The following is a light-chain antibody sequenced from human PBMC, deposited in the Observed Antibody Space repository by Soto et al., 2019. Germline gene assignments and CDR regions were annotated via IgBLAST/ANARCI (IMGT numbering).Light chain of an antibody. CDR2: EGS. Sequence: QSVLTQPASVSGSPGQSITISCTGTSSDVGSYNLVSWYQQHPGKAPKLMIYEGSKRPSGVSNRFSGSKSGNTASLTISGLQAEDEADYYCCSYAGSRVFRGGTKLTVL. CDR1: SSDVGSYNL. V-gene: IGLV2-23*01. CDR3: CSYAGSRV. J-gene: IGLJ3*02.